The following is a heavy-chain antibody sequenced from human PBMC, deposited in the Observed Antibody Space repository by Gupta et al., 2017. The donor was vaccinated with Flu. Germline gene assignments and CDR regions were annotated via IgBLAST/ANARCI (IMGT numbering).Heavy chain of an antibody. CDR3: ARIRSGGNWFDS. V-gene: IGHV4-61*02. CDR2: IYASGAT. CDR1: SDSITSGDYY. Sequence: QVRLQESCPGLVKPLQTLSLTCTVSSDSITSGDYYWNWVRQPAGKGLEWIGRIYASGATYYNAALNGRVTMSIQTSKNQLSLKLISMTAADTAVYYCARIRSGGNWFDSWGQGTLVTVSS. J-gene: IGHJ5*01. D-gene: IGHD2-15*01.